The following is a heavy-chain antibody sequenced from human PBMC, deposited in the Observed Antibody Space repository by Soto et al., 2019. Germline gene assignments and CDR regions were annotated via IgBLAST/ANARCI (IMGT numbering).Heavy chain of an antibody. CDR3: AGDIRSGSYRFDY. V-gene: IGHV4-59*08. CDR1: DGSISSYY. D-gene: IGHD1-26*01. Sequence: PSETLSLTCTVSDGSISSYYWSWFRQPPGKGLEWIGYIYDSGSTLYNPSLKSRVTISVDRPNNQFSLKLRSVTAADTAIYYCAGDIRSGSYRFDYWGQGTLVTVSS. CDR2: IYDSGST. J-gene: IGHJ4*02.